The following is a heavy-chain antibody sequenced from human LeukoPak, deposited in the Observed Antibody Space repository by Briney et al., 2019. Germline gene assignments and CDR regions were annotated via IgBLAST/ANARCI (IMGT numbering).Heavy chain of an antibody. Sequence: SETLSLTCAVYGGSFSGYYWSWIRQPPGKGLEWIGEINHSGSTNYNPSLKSRVTISVDTSKNQFSLKLSSVTAADTAVYYCARDANYYDSSGYSDNAFDIWGQGTMVTVS. V-gene: IGHV4-34*01. D-gene: IGHD3-22*01. CDR2: INHSGST. CDR1: GGSFSGYY. CDR3: ARDANYYDSSGYSDNAFDI. J-gene: IGHJ3*02.